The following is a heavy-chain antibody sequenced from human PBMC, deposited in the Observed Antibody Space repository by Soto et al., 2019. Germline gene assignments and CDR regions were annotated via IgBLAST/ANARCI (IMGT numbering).Heavy chain of an antibody. D-gene: IGHD2-21*01. V-gene: IGHV3-23*01. CDR2: VSDNGGSRGGT. J-gene: IGHJ3*02. Sequence: EVELLESGGGLVQPGGSLRLSCKASGFMFNNSAMTWVRQAPGQGLQWVASVSDNGGSRGGTYYADSVKGRFTISRDNSKNTLYLQLDSLTGADTAGYYCARAKAVVIAALDIWGQGTMVTVSS. CDR3: ARAKAVVIAALDI. CDR1: GFMFNNSA.